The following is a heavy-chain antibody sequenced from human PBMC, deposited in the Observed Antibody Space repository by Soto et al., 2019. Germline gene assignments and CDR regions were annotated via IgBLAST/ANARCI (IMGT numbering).Heavy chain of an antibody. J-gene: IGHJ4*02. CDR2: IYYSGST. Sequence: SETLSLTCTVSGGSISSSSYYWGWIRQPPGKGLEWIGSIYYSGSTYYNPSLKSRVTISVDTSKNQFSLKLSSVTAADTAVYYCARHKVNGWFGELLGPYFDYWGQGTLVTVSS. CDR1: GGSISSSSYY. V-gene: IGHV4-39*01. D-gene: IGHD3-10*01. CDR3: ARHKVNGWFGELLGPYFDY.